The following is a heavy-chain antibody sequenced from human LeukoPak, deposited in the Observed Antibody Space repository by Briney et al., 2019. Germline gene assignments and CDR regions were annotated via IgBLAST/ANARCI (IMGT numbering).Heavy chain of an antibody. D-gene: IGHD1-26*01. J-gene: IGHJ4*02. V-gene: IGHV3-21*01. CDR3: ARDRWELLWSFDD. CDR1: GFTFTSYS. Sequence: GGSLRLSCAASGFTFTSYSMNWVRQAPGRGLEWVSSISGSSKHRYYADSVKGRFTISRDNAESSLYLQMNSLRAEDTAVYYCARDRWELLWSFDDWGQGTLVTVSS. CDR2: ISGSSKHR.